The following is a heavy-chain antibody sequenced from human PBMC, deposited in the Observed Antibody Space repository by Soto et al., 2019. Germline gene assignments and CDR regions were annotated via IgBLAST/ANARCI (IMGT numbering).Heavy chain of an antibody. J-gene: IGHJ4*02. CDR2: IRSKGNIHAT. CDR1: GFRVTDSA. V-gene: IGHV3-73*02. D-gene: IGHD1-26*01. CDR3: ARHQGYVCGSNSLDD. Sequence: EVQLVESGGGLVQPGGSLKLSCAASGFRVTDSAMDWVRQAAGKGLERVGRIRSKGNIHATTYGESLKGRFSISRDESQNMVYLQMNSLKIEDTAVYYFARHQGYVCGSNSLDDWGQGTLVT.